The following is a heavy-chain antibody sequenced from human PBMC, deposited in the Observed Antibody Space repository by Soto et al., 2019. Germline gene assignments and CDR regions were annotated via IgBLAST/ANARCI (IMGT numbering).Heavy chain of an antibody. D-gene: IGHD3-3*01. CDR3: ARTAPVWSGYFLGFDP. V-gene: IGHV4-31*03. CDR2: IYYSGST. J-gene: IGHJ5*02. Sequence: SETLSLTCTVSGGSISSSSYYWGWIRQHPGKGLEWIGYIYYSGSTYYNPSLKSRVTISVDTSKNQFSLKLSSVTAADTAVYYCARTAPVWSGYFLGFDPWGQGTLVTVSS. CDR1: GGSISSSSYY.